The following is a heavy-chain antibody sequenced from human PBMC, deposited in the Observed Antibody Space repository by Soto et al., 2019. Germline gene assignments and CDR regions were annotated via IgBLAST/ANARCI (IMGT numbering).Heavy chain of an antibody. CDR1: GFTFGSYA. V-gene: IGHV3-33*01. CDR3: ARHIGVWPGPYVDY. CDR2: IWFDGSNK. D-gene: IGHD2-21*01. Sequence: GGSLRLSCAASGFTFGSYAMHWVRQAPGKGLEWVAVIWFDGSNKYEADSVKGRFTISRDNSKSTVYLQMNSLRAEDTAVYYCARHIGVWPGPYVDYWGQGTPVTVSS. J-gene: IGHJ4*02.